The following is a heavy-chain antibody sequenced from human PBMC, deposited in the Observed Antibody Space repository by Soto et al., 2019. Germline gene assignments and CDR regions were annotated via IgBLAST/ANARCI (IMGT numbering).Heavy chain of an antibody. CDR3: AREKRQDRPLGSDY. CDR2: ISYDGSNK. CDR1: GFTFSSYA. V-gene: IGHV3-30-3*01. Sequence: QVQLVESGGGVVQPGRSLRLSCAASGFTFSSYAMHWVRQAPGKGLEWVAVISYDGSNKYYADSVKGRFTISRDNSKNTLYLQMNSLRAEDTAVYYCAREKRQDRPLGSDYWGQGTLVTVSS. J-gene: IGHJ4*02. D-gene: IGHD3-16*01.